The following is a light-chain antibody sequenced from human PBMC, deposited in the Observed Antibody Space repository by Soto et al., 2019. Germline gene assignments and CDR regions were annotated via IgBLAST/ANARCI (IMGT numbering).Light chain of an antibody. CDR2: AAS. Sequence: EIVMTQSPATLSVSPGERATLSCRASQSVSSKLAWYQQKPGQAPRLLIYAASTRATGIPARFSGSGSGTEFTLTITSLQSEDFAVYYCQQYSNWPPYTSGQGTKLEI. V-gene: IGKV3-15*01. CDR1: QSVSSK. CDR3: QQYSNWPPYT. J-gene: IGKJ2*01.